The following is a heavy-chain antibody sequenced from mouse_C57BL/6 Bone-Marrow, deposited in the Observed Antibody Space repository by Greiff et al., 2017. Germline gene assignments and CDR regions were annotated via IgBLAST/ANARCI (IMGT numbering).Heavy chain of an antibody. J-gene: IGHJ3*01. V-gene: IGHV1-55*01. CDR3: ARETLGYLPAY. Sequence: QVQLQQPGAELVKPAASVKMSCKASGYTFTSYWITWVKRRPGQGLEWIGDIYPGSGSTNYNEKFKSKASLTVDTSSSTAYMQLSSLTSEDSAVYYCARETLGYLPAYWGQGTLVTVSA. CDR2: IYPGSGST. CDR1: GYTFTSYW. D-gene: IGHD5-1-1*01.